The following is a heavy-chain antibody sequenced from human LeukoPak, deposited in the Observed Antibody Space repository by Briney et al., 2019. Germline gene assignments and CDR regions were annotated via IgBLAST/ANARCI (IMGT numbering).Heavy chain of an antibody. CDR1: GGTFSSYA. J-gene: IGHJ4*02. CDR3: TRDLGTYTSYGSIFFDY. V-gene: IGHV1-69*05. CDR2: IIPIFGTA. Sequence: SVKVSCTASGGTFSSYAISWVRQAPGQGLEWMGGIIPIFGTANYAQKFQGRVTITTDESTSTAYMELSSLRSDDTAVFYCTRDLGTYTSYGSIFFDYWGQGTLVTVSS. D-gene: IGHD3-10*01.